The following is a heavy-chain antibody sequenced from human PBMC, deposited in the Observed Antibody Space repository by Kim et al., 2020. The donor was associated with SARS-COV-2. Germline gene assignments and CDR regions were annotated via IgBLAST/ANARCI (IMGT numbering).Heavy chain of an antibody. Sequence: SETLSLTCAVYGGSFSNYHWSWIRQSPGKGLEWIGEIIHTGSTRYNPSLESRVTISVDTSKNQFSLKLTSVTDADSAVYYCARGYEYCSGGTCGRPGYWGQGTLVTVSS. J-gene: IGHJ4*02. D-gene: IGHD2-15*01. CDR1: GGSFSNYH. CDR2: IIHTGST. CDR3: ARGYEYCSGGTCGRPGY. V-gene: IGHV4-34*01.